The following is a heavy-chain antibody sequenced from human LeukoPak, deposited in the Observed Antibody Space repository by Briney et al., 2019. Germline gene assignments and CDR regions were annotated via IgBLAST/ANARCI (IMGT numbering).Heavy chain of an antibody. CDR3: AATDIAAAGTWLDP. D-gene: IGHD6-13*01. CDR2: MHYSGTT. Sequence: SETLSLTCTVSGGSISSYYWSWIRQPPGKGLEWLGYMHYSGTTNYNPALKSRVTISVDTSKNQFSLKLSSVTAADTAVYYCAATDIAAAGTWLDPWGQGTLDTVSS. CDR1: GGSISSYY. J-gene: IGHJ5*02. V-gene: IGHV4-59*01.